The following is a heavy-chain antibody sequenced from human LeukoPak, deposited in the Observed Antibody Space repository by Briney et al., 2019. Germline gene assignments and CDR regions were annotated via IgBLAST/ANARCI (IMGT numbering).Heavy chain of an antibody. CDR2: INPSGGST. CDR3: AREAPQAARLGPYTYYYYYGMDV. D-gene: IGHD6-6*01. V-gene: IGHV1-46*01. J-gene: IGHJ6*02. CDR1: GYTFTSYY. Sequence: GASVKVSCKASGYTFTSYYMHWVRQAPGQGLEWMGIINPSGGSTSYAQKFQGRVTMTRDTSTSTVYMELSSLRSEDTAVYYCAREAPQAARLGPYTYYYYYGMDVWGHGTMVTVSS.